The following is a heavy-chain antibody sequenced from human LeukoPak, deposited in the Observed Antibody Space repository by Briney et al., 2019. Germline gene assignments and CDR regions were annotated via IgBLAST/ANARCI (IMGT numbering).Heavy chain of an antibody. J-gene: IGHJ1*01. V-gene: IGHV4-59*01. Sequence: SETLSLTCTVSGGSISTYYWNWVRQPPGKGLEWIGYIYHSGSTNYNPSLQSRVTISVDTSKNQFSLNLNSVTAADTAVYYCARGGAARLHLQNWGQGTLVTVSS. CDR2: IYHSGST. D-gene: IGHD6-6*01. CDR1: GGSISTYY. CDR3: ARGGAARLHLQN.